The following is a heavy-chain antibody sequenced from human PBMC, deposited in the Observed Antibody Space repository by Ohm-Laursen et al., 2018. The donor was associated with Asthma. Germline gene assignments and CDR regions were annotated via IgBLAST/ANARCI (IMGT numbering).Heavy chain of an antibody. CDR1: GFTFSSYG. CDR3: ARDPPPPRYCSSTSCFYYYYYGMDV. CDR2: IWYDGSNK. D-gene: IGHD2-2*01. Sequence: SLRLSCTASGFTFSSYGMHWVRQAPGKGLEWVAVIWYDGSNKYYADSVKGRFTISRDISKNTLYLQMNSLRAEDTAVYYCARDPPPPRYCSSTSCFYYYYYGMDVWGQGTTVTVSS. J-gene: IGHJ6*02. V-gene: IGHV3-33*01.